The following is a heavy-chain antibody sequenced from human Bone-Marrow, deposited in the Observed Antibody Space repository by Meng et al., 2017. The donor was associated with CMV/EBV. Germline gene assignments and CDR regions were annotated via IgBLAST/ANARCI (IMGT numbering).Heavy chain of an antibody. CDR1: GFTFSSYW. Sequence: GESLKISCAASGFTFSSYWMTWVRQAPGKGLEWVANIKENGSEKYYVDSVKGRFTISRDNAKNSLYLQMNSLRAEDTAVYYCARDSGSSWSFDSWGHGTRVTVSS. J-gene: IGHJ4*01. D-gene: IGHD2-15*01. CDR3: ARDSGSSWSFDS. CDR2: IKENGSEK. V-gene: IGHV3-7*01.